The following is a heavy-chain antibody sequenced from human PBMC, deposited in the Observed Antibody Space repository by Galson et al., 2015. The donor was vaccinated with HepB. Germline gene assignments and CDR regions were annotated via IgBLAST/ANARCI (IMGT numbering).Heavy chain of an antibody. J-gene: IGHJ4*02. CDR3: ASEKTPEAVLESDSNS. CDR1: GGSFSGYY. Sequence: ETLSLTCAVYGGSFSGYYWSWIRQPPGKGLEWIGEINHSGSTNYNPSLKSRVTISVDTSKNQFSLKLSSVTAADTAVYYCASEKTPEAVLESDSNSWGQGTLVTVSS. V-gene: IGHV4-34*01. CDR2: INHSGST. D-gene: IGHD1/OR15-1a*01.